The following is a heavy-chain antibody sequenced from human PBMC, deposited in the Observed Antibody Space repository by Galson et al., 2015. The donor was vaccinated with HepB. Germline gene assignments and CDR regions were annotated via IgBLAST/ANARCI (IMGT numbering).Heavy chain of an antibody. Sequence: SETLSLTCTVSGGSISSYYWSWIRQPPGKGLEWIGYIYYSGSTNYNPSLKSRVTISVDTSKNQFSLKLSSVTAADTAVYYCARHCSGGSCYSLAYWGQGTLVTVSS. V-gene: IGHV4-59*08. CDR3: ARHCSGGSCYSLAY. CDR1: GGSISSYY. D-gene: IGHD2-15*01. CDR2: IYYSGST. J-gene: IGHJ4*02.